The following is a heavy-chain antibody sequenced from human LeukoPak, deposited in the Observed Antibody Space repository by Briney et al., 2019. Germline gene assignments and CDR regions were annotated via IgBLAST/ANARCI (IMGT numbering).Heavy chain of an antibody. CDR2: ISWNSADI. CDR1: GLIFDEYA. D-gene: IGHD3-10*01. V-gene: IGHV3-9*01. Sequence: QPGRSLRLSCAASGLIFDEYAMHWVRQAPGKGLEWVSGISWNSADIAYADSVKGRFTISRDNSKNTPYLQMNSLRAEDTAVYYCARVIGGSGMGSLWFDPWGQGTLVTVSS. J-gene: IGHJ5*02. CDR3: ARVIGGSGMGSLWFDP.